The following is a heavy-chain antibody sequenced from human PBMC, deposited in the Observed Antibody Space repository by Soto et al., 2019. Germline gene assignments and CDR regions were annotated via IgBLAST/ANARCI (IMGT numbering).Heavy chain of an antibody. D-gene: IGHD1-26*01. Sequence: PGESLKISCKGSGYRFSSYWIAWVRQMPGKGLEWMGIIYPGDSDTRYSPSFQGQVTMSVDKSNSTAYLHWSGLKASDTAMYFCARRKTGSYFDYWGQGTLVTVSS. CDR1: GYRFSSYW. CDR2: IYPGDSDT. CDR3: ARRKTGSYFDY. V-gene: IGHV5-51*01. J-gene: IGHJ4*02.